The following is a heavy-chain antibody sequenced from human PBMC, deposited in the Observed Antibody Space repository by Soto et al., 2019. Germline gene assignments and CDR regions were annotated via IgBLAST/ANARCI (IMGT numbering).Heavy chain of an antibody. CDR1: GFTFSSYA. V-gene: IGHV3-74*03. J-gene: IGHJ4*02. CDR2: INGDGTRT. CDR3: ARAYYYDSSGYYSGY. D-gene: IGHD3-22*01. Sequence: GGSLRLSCAASGFTFSSYAMHWVRQAPGKGLVWVSRINGDGTRTTYADSVKGRFTISRDNAKNTLYLQMNSLRAEDTAVYYCARAYYYDSSGYYSGYWGQGTLVTVSS.